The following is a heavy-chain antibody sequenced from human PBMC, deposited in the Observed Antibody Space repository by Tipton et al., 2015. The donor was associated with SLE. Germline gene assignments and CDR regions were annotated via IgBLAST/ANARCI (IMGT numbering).Heavy chain of an antibody. J-gene: IGHJ4*02. Sequence: AVSGFTFSSYWMSWVRQAPGKGLEWVANIKQDGSEKYYADSVKGRFTISRDNAKNSLYLQMNNLRPEDTAVYYRARGIGGAWYADYWGQGTLVTVSS. V-gene: IGHV3-7*04. CDR2: IKQDGSEK. CDR1: GFTFSSYW. D-gene: IGHD6-19*01. CDR3: ARGIGGAWYADY.